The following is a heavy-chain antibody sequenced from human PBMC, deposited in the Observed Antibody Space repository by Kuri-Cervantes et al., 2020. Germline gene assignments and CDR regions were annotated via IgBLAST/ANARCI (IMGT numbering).Heavy chain of an antibody. V-gene: IGHV4-34*01. CDR2: INHSGST. CDR1: DGSFSGYY. J-gene: IGHJ4*02. CDR3: ARGYRGLLTYYFDY. Sequence: SETLSLTCAVYDGSFSGYYWSWIRQPPGKGLEWIGEINHSGSTNYNPSLKSRVTISVDTSKNQFSLKLSSVTAADTAVYYCARGYRGLLTYYFDYWGQGTLVTVSS. D-gene: IGHD1-26*01.